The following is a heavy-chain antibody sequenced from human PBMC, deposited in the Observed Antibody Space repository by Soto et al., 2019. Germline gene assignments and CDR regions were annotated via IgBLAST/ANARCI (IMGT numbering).Heavy chain of an antibody. J-gene: IGHJ6*02. V-gene: IGHV1-69*13. D-gene: IGHD3-3*01. CDR3: AGWAVREEPEGRSDFWSGYYDAYYYYGMDV. CDR1: GGTFSSYA. Sequence: SVKVSCKASGGTFSSYAISWVRQAPGQGLEWMGGIIPIFGTANYAQKFQGRVTITADESTSTAYMELSSLRSEDTAVYYCAGWAVREEPEGRSDFWSGYYDAYYYYGMDVWGQGTTVTVSS. CDR2: IIPIFGTA.